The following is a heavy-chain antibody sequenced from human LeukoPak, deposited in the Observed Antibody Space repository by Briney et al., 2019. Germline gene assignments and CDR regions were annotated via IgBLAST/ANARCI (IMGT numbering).Heavy chain of an antibody. V-gene: IGHV1-18*01. Sequence: ASVKVSCMASGYIFTDYGITWVRQAPGQGLEWMGWISSNTGDTVYAQNVQGRVTMTTDTSTSTAYMDLTSLKSDDTALYYCARDVSRGYMDYWGQGTLVTVSS. CDR3: ARDVSRGYMDY. CDR2: ISSNTGDT. J-gene: IGHJ4*02. CDR1: GYIFTDYG.